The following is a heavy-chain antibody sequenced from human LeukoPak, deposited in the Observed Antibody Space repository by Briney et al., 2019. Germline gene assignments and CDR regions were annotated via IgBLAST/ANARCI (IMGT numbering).Heavy chain of an antibody. CDR2: IYYSGNT. V-gene: IGHV4-39*01. D-gene: IGHD1-26*01. J-gene: IGHJ3*01. Sequence: SESLSLTCTVSGGCISSRNYYWGWTRHPPGEGLVWIGSIYYSGNTYYNPSLKSRVTISVDTSKNQFSLKLTSVTAADTAVYYCAHFKGGSFDFWGQGKMVTVSS. CDR3: AHFKGGSFDF. CDR1: GGCISSRNYY.